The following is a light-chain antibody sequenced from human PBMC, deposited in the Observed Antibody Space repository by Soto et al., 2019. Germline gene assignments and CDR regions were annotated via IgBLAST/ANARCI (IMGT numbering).Light chain of an antibody. Sequence: EIVLTQSPGTLSLSPGERATLSCRASQSVSSSYLAWDQQKPGQAPRLLIYGASTRATGIPDRFSGSGSGTDFTLTISRLEPEDFAVYYCQLYDNSLYTFGQGTNLDIK. CDR2: GAS. V-gene: IGKV3-20*01. CDR3: QLYDNSLYT. J-gene: IGKJ2*01. CDR1: QSVSSSY.